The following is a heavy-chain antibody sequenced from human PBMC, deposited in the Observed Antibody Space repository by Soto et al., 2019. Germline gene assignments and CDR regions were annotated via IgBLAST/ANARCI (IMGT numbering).Heavy chain of an antibody. D-gene: IGHD2-2*01. V-gene: IGHV1-69*02. CDR3: ARDLYQLLFDYYYMDV. CDR2: IIPILGIA. CDR1: GGTFSSYT. Sequence: ASVKVSCKASGGTFSSYTISWVRQAPGQGLEWMGRIIPILGIANYAQKFQGRVTITADKSTSTAYMELSSLRSEDTAVYYCARDLYQLLFDYYYMDVWGKGTTVTVSS. J-gene: IGHJ6*03.